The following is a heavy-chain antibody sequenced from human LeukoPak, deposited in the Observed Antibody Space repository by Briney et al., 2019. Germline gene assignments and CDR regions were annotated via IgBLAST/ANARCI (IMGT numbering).Heavy chain of an antibody. V-gene: IGHV3-7*01. Sequence: GGSLRLSCAASGFTFSSYWMSWVRQAPGKGLEWVANIKQDGSEKYYVDSVKGRFTISRDNAKNSLYLQMNSLRAEDTAVYYCARDPHCSSTSCLLYYYYYMDVWGKGTTVTVSS. CDR1: GFTFSSYW. D-gene: IGHD2-2*01. CDR2: IKQDGSEK. CDR3: ARDPHCSSTSCLLYYYYYMDV. J-gene: IGHJ6*03.